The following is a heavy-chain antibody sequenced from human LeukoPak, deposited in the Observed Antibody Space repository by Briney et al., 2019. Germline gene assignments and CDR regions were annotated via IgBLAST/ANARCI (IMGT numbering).Heavy chain of an antibody. V-gene: IGHV6-1*01. D-gene: IGHD6-13*01. CDR1: GDSVSSNSAA. J-gene: IGHJ4*02. CDR3: ARERGEIIAAAALYYFDY. CDR2: TYYRSKWYN. Sequence: SQTLSLTCAISGDSVSSNSAAWNWIRQSPSRGLEWLGRTYYRSKWYNDYAVSVKSRITINPDTSKNQFSLQLNSVTPEDTAVYYCARERGEIIAAAALYYFDYWGQGTLVTASS.